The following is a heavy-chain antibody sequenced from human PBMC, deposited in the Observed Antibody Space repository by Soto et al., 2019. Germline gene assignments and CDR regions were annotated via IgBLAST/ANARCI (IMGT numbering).Heavy chain of an antibody. V-gene: IGHV4-30-4*01. CDR2: IYYSGST. Sequence: SETLSLTCTVSGGSISSGDYYWSWIRQPPGKGLEWIGYIYYSGSTYYNPSLESRVTISVDTSKNQFSLKLSSVTAADTAVYYCARERTAMVRSYYYYYGMDVWGQGTTVTVSS. D-gene: IGHD5-18*01. J-gene: IGHJ6*02. CDR1: GGSISSGDYY. CDR3: ARERTAMVRSYYYYYGMDV.